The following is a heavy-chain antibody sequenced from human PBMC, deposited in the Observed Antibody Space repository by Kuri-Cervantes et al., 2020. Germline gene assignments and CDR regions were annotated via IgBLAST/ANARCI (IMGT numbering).Heavy chain of an antibody. J-gene: IGHJ4*02. Sequence: SETLSLICAISGDSVSSNSAAWNWIRQSPSRGLEWLGRTYYRSKWYNDYAVSVKSRITINPDTSKNQFSLKLSSVTAADTAVYYCARGGYYYDSSGAPIKYWGQGTLVTVSS. D-gene: IGHD3-22*01. CDR2: TYYRSKWYN. CDR1: GDSVSSNSAA. CDR3: ARGGYYYDSSGAPIKY. V-gene: IGHV6-1*01.